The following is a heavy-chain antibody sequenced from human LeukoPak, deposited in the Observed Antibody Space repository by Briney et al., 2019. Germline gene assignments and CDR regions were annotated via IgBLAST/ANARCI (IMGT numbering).Heavy chain of an antibody. Sequence: ASVKVSCKASGYTFTSYGISWVRQAPGQGLEWMGWISAYNGNTNYAQKLQGRVTMTTDTSTSTAYMELRSLRSDDTAVYYCATSYGSGSYYTQSYYYYGMDVWGKGTTVTVSP. CDR2: ISAYNGNT. J-gene: IGHJ6*04. CDR1: GYTFTSYG. V-gene: IGHV1-18*04. D-gene: IGHD3-10*01. CDR3: ATSYGSGSYYTQSYYYYGMDV.